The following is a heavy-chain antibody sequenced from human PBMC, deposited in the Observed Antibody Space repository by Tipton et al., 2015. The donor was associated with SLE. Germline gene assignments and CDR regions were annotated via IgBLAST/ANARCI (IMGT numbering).Heavy chain of an antibody. CDR3: AKLGVGTTDLDY. D-gene: IGHD1-1*01. CDR1: GFTFSGYA. J-gene: IGHJ4*02. CDR2: ITATDYFT. V-gene: IGHV3-23*01. Sequence: GSLRLSCEASGFTFSGYAITWVRQAPGKGLEWVSTITATDYFTYYTDSVKGRFTISRDDSKNILYLQMNALRVEDTAVYYCAKLGVGTTDLDYWGQGTLVSVSS.